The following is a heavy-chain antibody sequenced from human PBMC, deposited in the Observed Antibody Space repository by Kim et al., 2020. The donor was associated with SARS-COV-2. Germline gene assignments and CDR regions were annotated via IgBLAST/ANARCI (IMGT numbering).Heavy chain of an antibody. D-gene: IGHD1-1*01. Sequence: GGSLRLSCVASGFTFNRFAMTWVRQAPGKGLEWVSVVSGDTTFYADSVRGRFTISRDNSKNTLYLQMNNLRTEDTAVYYCAKSGDPSMVQHFDYWGQGTLVTVSS. CDR2: VSGDTT. CDR3: AKSGDPSMVQHFDY. J-gene: IGHJ4*02. V-gene: IGHV3-23*01. CDR1: GFTFNRFA.